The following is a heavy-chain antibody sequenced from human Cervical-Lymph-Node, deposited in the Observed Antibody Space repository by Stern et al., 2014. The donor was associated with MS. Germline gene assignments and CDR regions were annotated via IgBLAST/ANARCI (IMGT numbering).Heavy chain of an antibody. CDR3: ARVPTQYSNNWSADTIYYYYAMDV. CDR1: GGSISSFY. V-gene: IGHV4-59*01. J-gene: IGHJ6*02. Sequence: QLQLQESGPGLVKPSETLSLTCTVSGGSISSFYWSWVRQPPGEGLEWIGYVYYSGSTNYSPSLKRRVTISIDTSKNQFSLNLSSVTAADTAVYYCARVPTQYSNNWSADTIYYYYAMDVWGQGTTVTVSS. CDR2: VYYSGST. D-gene: IGHD1-20*01.